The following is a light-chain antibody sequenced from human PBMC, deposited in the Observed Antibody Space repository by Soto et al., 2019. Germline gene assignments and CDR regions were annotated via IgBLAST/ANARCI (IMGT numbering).Light chain of an antibody. Sequence: EIVMTQSPATLSVSPGERATLSCRASQSVSSNLAWYQQKPGQAPRLLIYGASTRATGIPARFSGSGSGTEFTLTITSLQSEDFALYYCQQYNDSPWTFGQGTKVDIK. CDR3: QQYNDSPWT. CDR2: GAS. V-gene: IGKV3-15*01. CDR1: QSVSSN. J-gene: IGKJ1*01.